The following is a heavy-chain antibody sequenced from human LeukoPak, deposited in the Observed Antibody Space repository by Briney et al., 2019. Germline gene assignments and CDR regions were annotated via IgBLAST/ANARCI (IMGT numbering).Heavy chain of an antibody. CDR3: ARVGLRYYDILTGPIPENWFDP. CDR2: IYYSGST. D-gene: IGHD3-9*01. J-gene: IGHJ5*02. V-gene: IGHV4-61*05. CDR1: GGSIISSSYY. Sequence: PSETLSLTCTVSGGSIISSSYYWGWIRQPPGKGLEWIGYIYYSGSTNYNPSLKSRVTISVDTSKNQFSLKLSSVTAADTAVYYCARVGLRYYDILTGPIPENWFDPWGQGTLVTVSS.